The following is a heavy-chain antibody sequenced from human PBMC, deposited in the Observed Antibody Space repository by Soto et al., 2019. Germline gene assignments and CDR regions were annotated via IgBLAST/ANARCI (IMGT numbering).Heavy chain of an antibody. J-gene: IGHJ5*02. D-gene: IGHD3-22*01. Sequence: GSLRLSCAASGFTFSTYAMSWVRQAPGKGLEWVSTMSGSGGGSTYYADSVKGRFTVSRDNSQSTLYLQMNSLRVEDTAVYYCAKDLYSSGYYRWFDPWGQGTLVTVSS. CDR1: GFTFSTYA. CDR3: AKDLYSSGYYRWFDP. CDR2: MSGSGGGST. V-gene: IGHV3-23*01.